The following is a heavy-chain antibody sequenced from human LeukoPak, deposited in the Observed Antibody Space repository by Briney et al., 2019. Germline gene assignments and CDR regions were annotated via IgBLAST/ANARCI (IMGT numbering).Heavy chain of an antibody. CDR3: ARDMGIIAAAAAFEY. D-gene: IGHD6-13*01. V-gene: IGHV1-69*04. Sequence: GASVKVSCKASGSTFSSYTISWVRQAPGQGLEWMGRIIPILGMANYAQKLQGRVTITADKSTSTAYMELSSLRSEDTAVYYCARDMGIIAAAAAFEYWGQGTLVTVSS. CDR1: GSTFSSYT. CDR2: IIPILGMA. J-gene: IGHJ4*02.